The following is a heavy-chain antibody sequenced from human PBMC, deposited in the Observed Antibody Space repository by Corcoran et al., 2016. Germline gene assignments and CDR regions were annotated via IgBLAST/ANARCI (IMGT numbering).Heavy chain of an antibody. Sequence: EVQLVESGGGLVQPGGSLRLSCAASGFTFSRSSINWVRQAPGTGLEWVSYLSSSSSTIYYADSVKGRCTISRDNSKNSMYLQMNSLRAEDTDGYYCARDVYDDFVSGYRTNYMDVWGQGTMVTVSS. CDR1: GFTFSRSS. J-gene: IGHJ6*02. D-gene: IGHD3-3*01. V-gene: IGHV3-48*04. CDR2: LSSSSSTI. CDR3: ARDVYDDFVSGYRTNYMDV.